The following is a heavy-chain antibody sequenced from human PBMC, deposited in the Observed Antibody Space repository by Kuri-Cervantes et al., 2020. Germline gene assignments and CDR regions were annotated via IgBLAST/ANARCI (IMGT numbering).Heavy chain of an antibody. Sequence: ASVKVSCKASGYTFTSYYMHWVRQAPGQGLEWMGIINPSGGSTSYAQKFQGRVTVTRDTSTSTVYMELSSLRSEDTAVYYCARGGSSGYYYGLDYGIDVWGQGTTVTVSS. CDR2: INPSGGST. CDR1: GYTFTSYY. CDR3: ARGGSSGYYYGLDYGIDV. V-gene: IGHV1-46*01. J-gene: IGHJ6*02. D-gene: IGHD3-22*01.